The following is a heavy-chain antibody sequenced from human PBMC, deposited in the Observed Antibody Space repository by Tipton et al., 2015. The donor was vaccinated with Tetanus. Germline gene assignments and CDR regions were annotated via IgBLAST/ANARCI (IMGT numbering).Heavy chain of an antibody. CDR2: VTWNSGVI. D-gene: IGHD6-13*01. CDR1: GFTFDDYG. V-gene: IGHV3-9*01. CDR3: AKALGSSAWYGT. Sequence: SLRLSCAASGFTFDDYGMHWVRQVPGKGLEWVSGVTWNSGVIAYADSVKGRLTISRDNAKNSLYLQMNSLRGEDTAVYYCAKALGSSAWYGTWGQGTLVTVSS. J-gene: IGHJ5*02.